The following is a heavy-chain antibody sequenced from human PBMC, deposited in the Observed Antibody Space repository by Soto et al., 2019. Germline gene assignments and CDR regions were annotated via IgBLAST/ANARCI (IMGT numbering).Heavy chain of an antibody. J-gene: IGHJ6*02. CDR3: AMVDVYVTPSPQDV. Sequence: QVQLVQSGAEVKNPGASVKVSCKASGYTFTRYGIGWARQAAGQGLEWMGWINTYNGNTNYAQNVQGSVTLTTDTSTSTAYMELRRLRSNDTAIYYCAMVDVYVTPSPQDVWGQGTTVIVSS. CDR1: GYTFTRYG. CDR2: INTYNGNT. D-gene: IGHD3-16*01. V-gene: IGHV1-18*01.